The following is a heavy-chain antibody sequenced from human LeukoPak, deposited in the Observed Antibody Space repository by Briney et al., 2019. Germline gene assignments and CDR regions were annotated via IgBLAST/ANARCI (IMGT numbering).Heavy chain of an antibody. V-gene: IGHV4-34*01. CDR1: GGSFSGYH. J-gene: IGHJ6*03. D-gene: IGHD3-22*01. Sequence: SETLSLTCAASGGSFSGYHWTWIRQSPGKGLEWIGDINPSGSTYYNPSLKSRLTISVDTSKNQFSLKLRSVTAADTAVYYCARGRHDITMIVVVMTSVSYYLDVWGKGTTVTVS. CDR2: INPSGST. CDR3: ARGRHDITMIVVVMTSVSYYLDV.